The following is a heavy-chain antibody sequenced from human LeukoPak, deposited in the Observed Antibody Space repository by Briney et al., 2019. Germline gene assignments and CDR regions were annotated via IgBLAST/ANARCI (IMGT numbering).Heavy chain of an antibody. D-gene: IGHD3-10*01. CDR3: AKDRRAWFGELYPWYFDY. J-gene: IGHJ4*02. V-gene: IGHV3-49*04. Sequence: GGSLRLSCTASGFTFGDYAMSWVRQAPGKGLEWVGFIRSKAYGGTTEYAASVKGRFTISRDDSKSIAYLQMNSLKTEDTAVYYCAKDRRAWFGELYPWYFDYWGQGTLVTVSS. CDR2: IRSKAYGGTT. CDR1: GFTFGDYA.